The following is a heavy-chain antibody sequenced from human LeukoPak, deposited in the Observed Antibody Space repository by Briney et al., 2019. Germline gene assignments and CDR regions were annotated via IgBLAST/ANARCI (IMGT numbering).Heavy chain of an antibody. Sequence: SETLSLTCTVSGGSISSSSYYWGWIRQPPGKGLEWIGSIYYSGSTYYNPSLKSRVTISVDTSKNQFSLKLSSVTAADTAVYYCARSSSGYSSSWGSNWFDPWGQGTLVTVSS. J-gene: IGHJ5*02. V-gene: IGHV4-39*01. CDR2: IYYSGST. D-gene: IGHD6-13*01. CDR1: GGSISSSSYY. CDR3: ARSSSGYSSSWGSNWFDP.